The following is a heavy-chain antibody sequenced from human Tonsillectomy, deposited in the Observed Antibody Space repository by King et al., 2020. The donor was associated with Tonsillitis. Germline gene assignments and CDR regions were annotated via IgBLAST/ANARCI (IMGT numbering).Heavy chain of an antibody. Sequence: VQLVQSGAEVKKPGASVKVSCKASGYTFINYGISWVRQVPGQGLECMGWISSYNGNTIYAQKLQGRVTMTTDTSTSTAYMELRSLRSDDTAIYYCARLGATTNYYFDSWGQGTLVTVSS. J-gene: IGHJ4*02. D-gene: IGHD1-26*01. CDR2: ISSYNGNT. CDR3: ARLGATTNYYFDS. CDR1: GYTFINYG. V-gene: IGHV1-18*01.